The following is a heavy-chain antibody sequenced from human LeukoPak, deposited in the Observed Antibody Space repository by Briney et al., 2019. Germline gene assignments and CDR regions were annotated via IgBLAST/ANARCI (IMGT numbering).Heavy chain of an antibody. Sequence: PGRSLRLSCAASGFTFTGYTMHWVRQAPGKGLEWVAVISSDGSSMYYADSVKGRFTISRDNPKNTLYLQMNSLRTEDTAVYYCARDQGRVAAAGNYLSSGYWGQGTLVTVSS. J-gene: IGHJ4*02. D-gene: IGHD6-13*01. CDR1: GFTFTGYT. CDR2: ISSDGSSM. V-gene: IGHV3-30-3*01. CDR3: ARDQGRVAAAGNYLSSGY.